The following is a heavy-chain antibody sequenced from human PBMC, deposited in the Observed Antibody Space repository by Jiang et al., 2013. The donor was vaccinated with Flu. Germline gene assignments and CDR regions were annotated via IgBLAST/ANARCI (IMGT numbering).Heavy chain of an antibody. CDR2: IYYSGST. D-gene: IGHD3-22*01. J-gene: IGHJ4*02. CDR3: ARYYYDSSGYPHPYYFDY. Sequence: GLVKPSETLSLTCTVSGGSISSYYWSWIRQPPGKGLEWIGYIYYSGSTNYNPSLKSRVTISVDTSKNQFSLKLSSVTAADTAVYYCARYYYDSSGYPHPYYFDYWGQGTLVTVSS. V-gene: IGHV4-59*01. CDR1: GGSISSYY.